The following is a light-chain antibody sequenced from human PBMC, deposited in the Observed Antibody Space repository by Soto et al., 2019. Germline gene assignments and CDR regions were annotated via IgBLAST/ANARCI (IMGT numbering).Light chain of an antibody. CDR1: QSVNSN. CDR3: QQYNNSPT. V-gene: IGKV3-15*01. J-gene: IGKJ1*01. CDR2: GAS. Sequence: EIVMTQSPATLSVSPGERATLSCRASQSVNSNLAWYQQKPGQAPRLLIYGASTRATGVPARFSGSGSGTEFILTVSSLQSEDFAVYFCQQYNNSPTFGQGTKVEIE.